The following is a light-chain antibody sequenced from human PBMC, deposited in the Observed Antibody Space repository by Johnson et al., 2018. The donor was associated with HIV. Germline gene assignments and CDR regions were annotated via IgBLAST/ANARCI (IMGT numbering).Light chain of an antibody. CDR3: GTWDTSLSAGGV. Sequence: QSVLTQSPSVSAAPGQKVTISCSGSSSNIGNNYVSWYQQLPGTAPKLLIYDNNTRPSGIPDRFSGSKSGTSATLGITGLQTGDEADYYCGTWDTSLSAGGVFGTGTKVTVL. J-gene: IGLJ1*01. V-gene: IGLV1-51*01. CDR1: SSNIGNNY. CDR2: DNN.